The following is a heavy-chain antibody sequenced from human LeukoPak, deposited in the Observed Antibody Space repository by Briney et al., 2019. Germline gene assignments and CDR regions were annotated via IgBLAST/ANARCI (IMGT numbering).Heavy chain of an antibody. CDR2: ISGSGGST. D-gene: IGHD4-17*01. CDR3: AKDRLDYGYFDY. J-gene: IGHJ4*02. V-gene: IGHV3-23*01. Sequence: GGSLRLSCAASGFTFSSYAMSWLRQAPGKGREWVSAISGSGGSTYYADSVKGRFTISRDNSKNTLYLQMNSLRAEDTAVYYCAKDRLDYGYFDYWGQGTLVTVSS. CDR1: GFTFSSYA.